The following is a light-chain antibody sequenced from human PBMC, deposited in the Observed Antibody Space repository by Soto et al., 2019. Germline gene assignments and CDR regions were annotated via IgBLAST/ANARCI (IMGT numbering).Light chain of an antibody. J-gene: IGKJ1*01. V-gene: IGKV3-20*01. CDR2: GAS. CDR3: QEYDSSRT. Sequence: EIVLTQSPGTLSLSPGERATLSCRASQSFSSSYLAWYQQRPGQAPRLLIYGASSRATGVPDRFSGSGSGTDFTLTISRLEPEDFAVYYCQEYDSSRTFGQGTKVDIK. CDR1: QSFSSSY.